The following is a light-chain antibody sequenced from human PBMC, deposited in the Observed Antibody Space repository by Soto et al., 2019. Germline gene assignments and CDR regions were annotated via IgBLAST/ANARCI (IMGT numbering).Light chain of an antibody. CDR2: DAS. V-gene: IGKV1-39*01. Sequence: DIQMTQSPSSLSASIGDRVTITCQASQDIRNYLNWYRQKPGKAPKLLIYDASNLETGVPSRFSGSGSGTDFTLTISSLQPEDFATYYCQQSYNTPRTFGQGTKVE. CDR3: QQSYNTPRT. J-gene: IGKJ1*01. CDR1: QDIRNY.